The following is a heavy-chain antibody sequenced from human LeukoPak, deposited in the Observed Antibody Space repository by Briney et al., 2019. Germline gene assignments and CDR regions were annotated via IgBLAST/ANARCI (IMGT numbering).Heavy chain of an antibody. CDR1: GGSLSGYY. Sequence: SETLSLTCAVYGGSLSGYYWSWIRQPPGKGLEWIGEINHSGSTNYNPSLKSRVTISVDTSKNQFSLKLSSVTAADTAVYYCARAAMVRGVTHYYFDYWGQGTLVTVSS. CDR3: ARAAMVRGVTHYYFDY. J-gene: IGHJ4*02. D-gene: IGHD3-10*01. V-gene: IGHV4-34*01. CDR2: INHSGST.